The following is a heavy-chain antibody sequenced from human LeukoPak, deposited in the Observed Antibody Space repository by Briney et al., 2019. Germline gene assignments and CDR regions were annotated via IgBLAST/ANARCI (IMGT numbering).Heavy chain of an antibody. CDR3: AKDRVEYSSSSGWFDP. Sequence: PGGSLRLSCAASGFTFSSYAMSWVRQAPGKGLEWVSAISGSCGSTYYADSVKGRFTISRDNSKNTLYLQLNSLRAEDTAVYYCAKDRVEYSSSSGWFDPWGQGTLVTVSS. V-gene: IGHV3-23*01. D-gene: IGHD6-6*01. CDR2: ISGSCGST. CDR1: GFTFSSYA. J-gene: IGHJ5*02.